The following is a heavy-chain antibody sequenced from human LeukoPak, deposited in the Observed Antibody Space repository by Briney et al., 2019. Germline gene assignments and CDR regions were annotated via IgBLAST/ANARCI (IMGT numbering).Heavy chain of an antibody. V-gene: IGHV3-23*01. CDR3: AKGISITIFGSPPRGFDP. CDR2: ISGSGGST. J-gene: IGHJ5*02. Sequence: GGSLRLSCAASGFTFSSYAMSWVRQAPGKGLEWVSAISGSGGSTYYADSVKGRFTISRDNSKNTLYLQMNSLRAEDTAVYYCAKGISITIFGSPPRGFDPWGQGTLVTVSS. CDR1: GFTFSSYA. D-gene: IGHD3-3*01.